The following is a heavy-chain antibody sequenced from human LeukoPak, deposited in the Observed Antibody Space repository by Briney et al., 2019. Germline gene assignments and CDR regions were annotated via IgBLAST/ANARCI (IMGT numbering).Heavy chain of an antibody. J-gene: IGHJ4*02. Sequence: ASVKVSCKASGYTFTGYYMHWVRQAPGQGLEWMGWINPNSGGTNYAQKFQGRVTMTRDTSINTAYMELSRLRSDDTAVYYCAREQIGYDYVWGSYRQYYFDYWGQGTLVTVSS. CDR1: GYTFTGYY. CDR2: INPNSGGT. D-gene: IGHD3-16*02. V-gene: IGHV1-2*02. CDR3: AREQIGYDYVWGSYRQYYFDY.